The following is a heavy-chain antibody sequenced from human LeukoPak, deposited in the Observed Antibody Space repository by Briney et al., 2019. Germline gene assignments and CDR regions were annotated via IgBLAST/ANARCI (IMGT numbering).Heavy chain of an antibody. D-gene: IGHD3-10*01. CDR3: ARNYGSGSYLAFDY. V-gene: IGHV3-66*01. CDR1: GFTVSSNY. Sequence: QTGGSLRLSCAASGFTVSSNYMSWVRQAPGKGLEWVSVIYSGGSTYYADSVKGRFTISRGNSKNTLYLQMNSLRAEDTAVYYCARNYGSGSYLAFDYWGQGTLVTVSS. J-gene: IGHJ4*02. CDR2: IYSGGST.